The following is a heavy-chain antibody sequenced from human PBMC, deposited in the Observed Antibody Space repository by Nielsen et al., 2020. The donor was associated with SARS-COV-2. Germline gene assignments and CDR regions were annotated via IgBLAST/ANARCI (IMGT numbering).Heavy chain of an antibody. Sequence: SCAASGFTFSSYSMNWVRQAPGKGLEWVSSISSSSSYIYYADSVKGRFTISRDNAKNSLYLQMNSLRAEDTAVYYCARDRGMAGMYYYGMDVWGQGTTVTVSS. V-gene: IGHV3-21*01. J-gene: IGHJ6*02. CDR3: ARDRGMAGMYYYGMDV. CDR1: GFTFSSYS. D-gene: IGHD6-19*01. CDR2: ISSSSSYI.